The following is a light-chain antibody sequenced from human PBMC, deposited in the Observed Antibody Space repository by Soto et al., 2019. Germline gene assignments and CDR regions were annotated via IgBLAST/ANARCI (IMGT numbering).Light chain of an antibody. CDR2: GAS. V-gene: IGKV3-15*01. CDR1: QSVNTN. Sequence: ETVMTQSPATLSVSPGERPTLSCRASQSVNTNLAWYQQKPGQAPRLLIYGASTRATGVPARFSGSGSGTESTLTISSLQSEDFAVYYRQQYNNWPYTFGQGTKLEIK. CDR3: QQYNNWPYT. J-gene: IGKJ2*01.